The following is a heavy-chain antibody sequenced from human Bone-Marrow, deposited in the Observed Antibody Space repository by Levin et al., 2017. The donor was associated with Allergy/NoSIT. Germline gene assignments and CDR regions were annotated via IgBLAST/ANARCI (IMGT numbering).Heavy chain of an antibody. V-gene: IGHV1-69*04. CDR2: IIPILGIA. CDR1: GGTFSSYA. CDR3: ATPSVGYPVDTENDY. J-gene: IGHJ4*02. Sequence: SVKVSCKASGGTFSSYAISWVRQAPGQGLEWMGRIIPILGIANYAQKFQGRVTITADKSTSTAYMELSSLRSEDTAVYYCATPSVGYPVDTENDYWGQGTLVTVSS. D-gene: IGHD1-1*01.